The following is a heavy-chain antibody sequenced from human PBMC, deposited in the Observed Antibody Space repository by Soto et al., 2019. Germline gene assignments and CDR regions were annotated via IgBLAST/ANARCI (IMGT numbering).Heavy chain of an antibody. D-gene: IGHD2-2*01. CDR1: GFTFSSYW. Sequence: GGSLRLSCVASGFTFSSYWMHWVRQAPGKGLVWVSRINSDGSSTSYADSVKGRFTISRDNAKNTLYLQMNSLRAEDTAVYYCARDIKIDPLMPNWFDPWGQGTLVTVSS. V-gene: IGHV3-74*01. CDR2: INSDGSST. CDR3: ARDIKIDPLMPNWFDP. J-gene: IGHJ5*02.